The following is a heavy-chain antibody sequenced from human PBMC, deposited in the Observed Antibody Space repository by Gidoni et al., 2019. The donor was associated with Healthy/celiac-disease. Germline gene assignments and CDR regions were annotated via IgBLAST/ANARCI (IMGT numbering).Heavy chain of an antibody. J-gene: IGHJ4*02. CDR3: AKGAAYSYGYYFDY. D-gene: IGHD5-18*01. CDR2: ISWNSGSI. V-gene: IGHV3-9*01. CDR1: GFTFHDYA. Sequence: ASGFTFHDYARHWVRQAPGKGLEWVSGISWNSGSIGYADSVKGRFTISRDNAKNSLYLQMNSLRAEDTALYYCAKGAAYSYGYYFDYWGQGTLVTVSS.